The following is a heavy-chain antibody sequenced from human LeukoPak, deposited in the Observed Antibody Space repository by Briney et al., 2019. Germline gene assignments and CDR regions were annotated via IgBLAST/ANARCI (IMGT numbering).Heavy chain of an antibody. Sequence: AETLSLTCTVSGGSISSYYWSWIRQPPGKGLEWIGSIYYSGSTYYNPSLKSRVTISVDTSKNQFSLKLSSVTAADTAVYYCARHGPGVTVTTSPPLPYWYFDLWGRGTLVTVSS. CDR1: GGSISSYY. CDR3: ARHGPGVTVTTSPPLPYWYFDL. CDR2: IYYSGST. V-gene: IGHV4-39*01. D-gene: IGHD4-17*01. J-gene: IGHJ2*01.